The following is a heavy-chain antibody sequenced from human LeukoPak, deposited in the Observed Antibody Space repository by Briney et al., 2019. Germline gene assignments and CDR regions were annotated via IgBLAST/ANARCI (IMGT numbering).Heavy chain of an antibody. V-gene: IGHV3-30*02. CDR3: ASRYSSSWWNGFDL. CDR1: GFTFRSYD. CDR2: IRYDGNNK. D-gene: IGHD6-6*01. Sequence: AGGSLRLSCTASGFTFRSYDMLWVRQAPGKGLEWVTFIRYDGNNKFYVDSVKGRFTVSRDNFKSSLDLQMNSLRSEDTAMYYCASRYSSSWWNGFDLWGQGTMVTVSS. J-gene: IGHJ3*01.